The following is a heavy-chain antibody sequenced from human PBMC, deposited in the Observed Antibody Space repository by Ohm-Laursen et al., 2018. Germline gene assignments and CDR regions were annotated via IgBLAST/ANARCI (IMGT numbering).Heavy chain of an antibody. Sequence: GSLRLSCSASGFSFSSYGMSWVRQAPGKGLEWVSTISVSGGSTYYADSVKGRFTISRDNSKNTLYLQMNSLRDEDTAVYYCAKDYSSGFYYSSDFDYWGQGALVTVSS. J-gene: IGHJ4*02. D-gene: IGHD3-22*01. V-gene: IGHV3-23*01. CDR1: GFSFSSYG. CDR2: ISVSGGST. CDR3: AKDYSSGFYYSSDFDY.